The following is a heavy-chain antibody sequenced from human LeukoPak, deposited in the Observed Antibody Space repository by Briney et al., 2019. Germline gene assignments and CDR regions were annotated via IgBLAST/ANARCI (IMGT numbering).Heavy chain of an antibody. CDR3: ARGVGYCSGGSCYAHADYFDY. D-gene: IGHD2-15*01. V-gene: IGHV4-34*01. CDR2: INHSGST. CDR1: GGSFSGYY. J-gene: IGHJ4*02. Sequence: SETLSLTCAVYGGSFSGYYWSWIRQPPGKGLEWIGEINHSGSTNYSPSLKSRVTISVDTSKNQFSLKLSSVTAADTAVYYCARGVGYCSGGSCYAHADYFDYWGQGTLVTVSS.